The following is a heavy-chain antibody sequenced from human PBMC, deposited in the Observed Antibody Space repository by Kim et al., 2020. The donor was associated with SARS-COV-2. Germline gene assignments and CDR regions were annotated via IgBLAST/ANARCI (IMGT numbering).Heavy chain of an antibody. V-gene: IGHV4-59*01. Sequence: SETLSLTCTVSGGSISSYYWSWIRQPPGKGLEWIGYIYYSGSTNYNPSLKSRVTISVDTSKNQFSLKLSSVTAADTAVYYCARGSRPGYFDYWGQGTLVT. CDR3: ARGSRPGYFDY. CDR1: GGSISSYY. CDR2: IYYSGST. J-gene: IGHJ4*02.